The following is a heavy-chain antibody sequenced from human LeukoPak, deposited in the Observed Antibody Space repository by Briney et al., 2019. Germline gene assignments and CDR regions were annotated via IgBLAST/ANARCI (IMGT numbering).Heavy chain of an antibody. D-gene: IGHD3-10*01. CDR2: ISYDGSNK. J-gene: IGHJ6*02. CDR1: GFTVSSNY. CDR3: AKDLLTMVRGVSDYGMDV. Sequence: GGSLRLSCAASGFTVSSNYMSWVRQAPGKGLEWVAVISYDGSNKYYADSVKGRFTISRDNSKNTLYLQMNSLRAEDTAVYYCAKDLLTMVRGVSDYGMDVWGQGTTVTVSS. V-gene: IGHV3-30*18.